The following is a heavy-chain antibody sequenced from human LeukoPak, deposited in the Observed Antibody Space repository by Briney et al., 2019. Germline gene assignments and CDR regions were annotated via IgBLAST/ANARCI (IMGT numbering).Heavy chain of an antibody. D-gene: IGHD1-1*01. V-gene: IGHV4-34*01. J-gene: IGHJ4*02. CDR2: INHSGST. Sequence: SETLSLTCAVYGGSFSGYYWSWIRQPPGKGLEWIGEINHSGSTNYNPSLKSRVTISVDTSKNQFSLKPSSVTAADTAVYYCARDREPGNDDGFDYWGQETLVTVSS. CDR1: GGSFSGYY. CDR3: ARDREPGNDDGFDY.